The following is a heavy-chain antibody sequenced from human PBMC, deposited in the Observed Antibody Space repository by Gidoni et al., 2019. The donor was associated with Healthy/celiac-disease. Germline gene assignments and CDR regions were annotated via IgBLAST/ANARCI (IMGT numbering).Heavy chain of an antibody. CDR3: ARGGRGGYAPYYYDGMDV. J-gene: IGHJ6*02. D-gene: IGHD2-15*01. CDR2: INPSSGST. CDR1: GYTFTSYY. Sequence: QVQLVQSGAEVKKPGASVKVSCNASGYTFTSYYLHWVRQAAGQGLEWMGIINPSSGSTSYEQKLEGRVTRTRDTCTSTVYMELSSMRSEDTAVYYCARGGRGGYAPYYYDGMDVWGQGTTVTVSS. V-gene: IGHV1-46*01.